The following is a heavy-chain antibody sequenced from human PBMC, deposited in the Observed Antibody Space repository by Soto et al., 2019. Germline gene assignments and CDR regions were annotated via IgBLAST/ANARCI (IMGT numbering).Heavy chain of an antibody. J-gene: IGHJ3*02. CDR3: AALAPYYDFWSGYYTPSDAFDI. Sequence: GASMKVSCKASGYTFTSYAMHWVRQAPRQRLEWMGWINAGNGNTKYSQKFQGRVTITRDTSASTAYMELSSLRSEDTAVYYCAALAPYYDFWSGYYTPSDAFDIWGQGTMVTVSS. CDR2: INAGNGNT. CDR1: GYTFTSYA. D-gene: IGHD3-3*01. V-gene: IGHV1-3*01.